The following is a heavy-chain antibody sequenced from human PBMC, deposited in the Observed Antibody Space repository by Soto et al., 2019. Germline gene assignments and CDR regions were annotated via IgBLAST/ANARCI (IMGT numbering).Heavy chain of an antibody. CDR3: ARDLGYYDSSGYFDY. CDR1: GFTFSDYY. CDR2: ISSSDTII. Sequence: GGSLRLSCAASGFTFSDYYMSWIRQAPGKGLEWVSYISSSDTIISYADSVKGRFTISRDNAKNSLYLQMNSLRTEDTAVYYCARDLGYYDSSGYFDYWGQGTLVTVSS. J-gene: IGHJ4*02. V-gene: IGHV3-11*01. D-gene: IGHD3-22*01.